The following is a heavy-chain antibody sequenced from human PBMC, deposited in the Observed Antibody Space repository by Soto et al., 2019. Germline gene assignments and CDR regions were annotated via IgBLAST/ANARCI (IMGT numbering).Heavy chain of an antibody. V-gene: IGHV1-69*01. Sequence: VQLVQSGAEVKKPGSSVKVSCKASGGTFSSYAISWVRQAPGQGLEWMGGIIPIFGTANYAQKFQGRVTITADESTSTAYMELSSLRSEDTAVYYCASPASGWRGTDYYYYGMDVWGQGTTVTVSS. CDR1: GGTFSSYA. CDR2: IIPIFGTA. D-gene: IGHD6-19*01. J-gene: IGHJ6*02. CDR3: ASPASGWRGTDYYYYGMDV.